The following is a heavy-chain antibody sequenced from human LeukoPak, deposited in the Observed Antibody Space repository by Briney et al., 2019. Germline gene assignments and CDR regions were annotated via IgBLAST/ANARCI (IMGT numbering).Heavy chain of an antibody. CDR3: AGVCCTNGVCYFDY. V-gene: IGHV3-48*01. CDR2: ISSSSSTI. Sequence: GGSLRLSCAASGFTFSSYSMNWVRQAPGKGLEWVSYISSSSSTIYYADSVKGRFTISRDNAKNSLYLQMNSLRAEDTAVYYCAGVCCTNGVCYFDYWGQGTLVTVSS. J-gene: IGHJ4*02. D-gene: IGHD2-8*01. CDR1: GFTFSSYS.